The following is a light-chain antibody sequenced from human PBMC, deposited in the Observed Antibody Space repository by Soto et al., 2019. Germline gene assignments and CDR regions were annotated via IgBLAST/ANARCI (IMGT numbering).Light chain of an antibody. J-gene: IGKJ1*01. CDR3: QQRNNWPWT. CDR1: QSARSS. V-gene: IGKV3-15*01. Sequence: EVVMTQSPATLSVSPGERATLSCKASQSARSSLGWYQQKPGQPPRLLIHDVSIRATGIPARFNGSGSGTEFTLTISSLQSEDFAVYYCQQRNNWPWTFGQGTKVEIK. CDR2: DVS.